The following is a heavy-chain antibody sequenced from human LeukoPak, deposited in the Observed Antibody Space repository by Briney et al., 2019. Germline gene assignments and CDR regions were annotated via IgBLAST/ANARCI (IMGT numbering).Heavy chain of an antibody. Sequence: GGSLRLSCAASGFTFSSYWMNWARQAPGKGLEWVASINHNGNVNYYVDSVKGRFTISRDNAKNSLYLQMISLKAEDTAVYYCARAFIAARPRDYYGMDVWGQGTTVTVSS. CDR3: ARAFIAARPRDYYGMDV. J-gene: IGHJ6*02. D-gene: IGHD6-6*01. V-gene: IGHV3-7*01. CDR2: INHNGNVN. CDR1: GFTFSSYW.